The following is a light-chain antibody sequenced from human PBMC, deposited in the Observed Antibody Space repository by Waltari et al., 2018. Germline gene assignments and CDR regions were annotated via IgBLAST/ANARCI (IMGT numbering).Light chain of an antibody. Sequence: QLVLTQSPSASASLGASVKLTCTLSSGYSSNIVAWHQQQPEQGPRYLVKINSDGSHNNGDRIPDRFSGSSSGAERYLTISSVQPEDEADYYCQTGGHGSWVFGGGTTLSVL. V-gene: IGLV4-69*01. CDR1: SGYSSNI. J-gene: IGLJ3*02. CDR2: INSDGSH. CDR3: QTGGHGSWV.